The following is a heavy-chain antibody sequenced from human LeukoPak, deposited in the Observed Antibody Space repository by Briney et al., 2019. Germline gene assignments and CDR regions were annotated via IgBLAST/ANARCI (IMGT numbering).Heavy chain of an antibody. CDR2: IYMGGNT. D-gene: IGHD3-16*01. CDR3: VRVGDEVAYTRGYLDY. V-gene: IGHV3-53*04. J-gene: IGHJ4*02. CDR1: GFTASSHD. Sequence: GGSLRLSCAASGFTASSHDMSWVRQAPGKGLEWVSVIYMGGNTFYVDSVKGRFTISRHTSKNTLYLQMNSLRPEDTAVYYCVRVGDEVAYTRGYLDYWGQGTLVTVSS.